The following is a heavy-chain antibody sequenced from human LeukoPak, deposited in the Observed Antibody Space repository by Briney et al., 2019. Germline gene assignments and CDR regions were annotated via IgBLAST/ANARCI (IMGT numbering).Heavy chain of an antibody. J-gene: IGHJ1*01. Sequence: ASVRVSCKASGYTFTSYDINWVRQATGQGPEWMGWMNPSNGNTDYAQKFQGRVTLTRNTSISTAYMEVSSLRSEDTAVYYCSRGGPVAGTHKYFQHWGQGTLVTVSS. CDR3: SRGGPVAGTHKYFQH. D-gene: IGHD6-19*01. CDR1: GYTFTSYD. V-gene: IGHV1-8*01. CDR2: MNPSNGNT.